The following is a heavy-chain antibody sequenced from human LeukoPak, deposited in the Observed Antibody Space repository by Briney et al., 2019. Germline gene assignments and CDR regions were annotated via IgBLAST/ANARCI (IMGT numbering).Heavy chain of an antibody. D-gene: IGHD1-14*01. CDR2: IYYSGST. CDR3: PTPYTDAFDI. CDR1: GGSISSSSYY. J-gene: IGHJ3*02. Sequence: SETLSLTCTVSGGSISSSSYYWGWIRQHPGKGLEWIGSIYYSGSTYYNPSLKSRVTISVDTSKNQFSLKLSSVTAADTAVYYCPTPYTDAFDIWGQGTMVTVPS. V-gene: IGHV4-39*01.